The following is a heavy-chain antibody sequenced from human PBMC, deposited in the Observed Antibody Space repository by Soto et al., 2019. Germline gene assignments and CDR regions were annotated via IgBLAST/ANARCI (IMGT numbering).Heavy chain of an antibody. CDR1: GGSISSSNW. J-gene: IGHJ6*02. CDR3: ARSGLWFEAIYYYGMDV. D-gene: IGHD3-10*01. CDR2: IYHSGST. Sequence: SDTLSLTCAVLGGSISSSNWWSWVRQPPGKGLEWIGEIYHSGSTNYNPSLKSRVTISVDKSKNQFSLKLSSVTAADTAVYYCARSGLWFEAIYYYGMDVWGQGTTVTVSS. V-gene: IGHV4-4*02.